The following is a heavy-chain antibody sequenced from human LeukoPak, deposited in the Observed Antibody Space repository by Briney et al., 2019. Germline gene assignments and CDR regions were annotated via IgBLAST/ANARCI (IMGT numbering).Heavy chain of an antibody. Sequence: GASVKVSCKASGYTFTGYYMHWVRQAPGQGLEWMGWINPNSGGTNYAQKFQGRVTMTRDTSISTAYMELSSLRSEDTAVYYCATPGRGSQLEGFDYWGQGTLVTVSS. V-gene: IGHV1-2*02. CDR2: INPNSGGT. D-gene: IGHD1-1*01. CDR1: GYTFTGYY. J-gene: IGHJ4*02. CDR3: ATPGRGSQLEGFDY.